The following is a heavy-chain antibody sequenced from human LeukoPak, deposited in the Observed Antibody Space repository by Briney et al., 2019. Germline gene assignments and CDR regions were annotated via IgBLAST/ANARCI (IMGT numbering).Heavy chain of an antibody. CDR2: IKDDGSEK. Sequence: GGSLRLSCAASGFTFSNYWMTWVRQAPGKGLEWVANIKDDGSEKYYVDSVKGRFTISRDNSKNTLYLQMNSLRAEDTAVYYCARDAYLDYWGQGTLVTVSS. CDR3: ARDAYLDY. V-gene: IGHV3-7*05. CDR1: GFTFSNYW. J-gene: IGHJ4*02.